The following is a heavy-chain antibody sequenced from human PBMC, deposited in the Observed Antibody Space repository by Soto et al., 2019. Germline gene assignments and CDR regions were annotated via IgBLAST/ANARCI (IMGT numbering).Heavy chain of an antibody. CDR3: ARGGGHQRWFDP. CDR2: MNPNSGNT. Sequence: ASVKVSCKASGYTFTSYEINWVRQATGQGLEWMGWMNPNSGNTGYAQKFQGRVTMTRNTAISTAYMELSSLRSEDTAVYYCARGGGHQRWFDPWGQGTLVTVSS. J-gene: IGHJ5*02. D-gene: IGHD2-15*01. CDR1: GYTFTSYE. V-gene: IGHV1-8*01.